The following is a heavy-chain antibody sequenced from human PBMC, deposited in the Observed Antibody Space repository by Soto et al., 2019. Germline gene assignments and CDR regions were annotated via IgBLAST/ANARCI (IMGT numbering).Heavy chain of an antibody. CDR2: IYYSGST. CDR3: ARHGYYDSSGYYFDY. CDR1: GGSISSSSYY. Sequence: SETLSLTCTVSGGSISSSSYYWGWIRQPPGKGLEWIGSIYYSGSTYYNPSLKSRVTISVDTSKNQFSLKLSSVAAADTAVYYCARHGYYDSSGYYFDYWGQGTLVPVSS. V-gene: IGHV4-39*01. J-gene: IGHJ4*02. D-gene: IGHD3-22*01.